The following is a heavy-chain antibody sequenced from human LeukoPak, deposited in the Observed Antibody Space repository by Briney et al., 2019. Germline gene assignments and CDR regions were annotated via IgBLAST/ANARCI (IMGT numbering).Heavy chain of an antibody. CDR3: ARDLGIAAAGRFDY. CDR2: IIPILGIA. D-gene: IGHD6-13*01. J-gene: IGHJ4*02. CDR1: GGTFSSYA. V-gene: IGHV1-69*04. Sequence: SVKASCKASGGTFSSYAISWVRQAPGQGLEWMGRIIPILGIANYAQKFQGRVTITADKSTSTAYMELSSLRSEDTAVYYCARDLGIAAAGRFDYWSQGTLVTVSS.